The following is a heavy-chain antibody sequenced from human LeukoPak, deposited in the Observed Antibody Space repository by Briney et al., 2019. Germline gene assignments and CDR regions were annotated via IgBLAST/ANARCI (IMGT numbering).Heavy chain of an antibody. Sequence: ETLSLTCTVSGGSISSFYWSWVRQAPGQGLEWVANIKYDGSEEYYADSVKGRFTISRDNAKNSLSLQMNYVRAGDTAIYYCAYTNHLTYWGQGTLVTVSS. D-gene: IGHD3-16*01. CDR1: GGSISSFY. V-gene: IGHV3-7*01. CDR2: IKYDGSEE. J-gene: IGHJ4*02. CDR3: AYTNHLTY.